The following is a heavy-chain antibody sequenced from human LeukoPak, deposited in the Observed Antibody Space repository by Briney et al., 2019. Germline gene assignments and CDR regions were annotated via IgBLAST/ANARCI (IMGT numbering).Heavy chain of an antibody. CDR3: ARCLGNYYYYMDV. J-gene: IGHJ6*03. Sequence: PSETLSLTCNVSGDSMGSSTSYWGWIRQPPGKGLEWIGCMYYSGSSYYNPSLKSRVTISVDMSKNQFSLKVRSVTAADTAVYYCARCLGNYYYYMDVWGKGTTVTVPS. D-gene: IGHD1-26*01. V-gene: IGHV4-39*01. CDR2: MYYSGSS. CDR1: GDSMGSSTSY.